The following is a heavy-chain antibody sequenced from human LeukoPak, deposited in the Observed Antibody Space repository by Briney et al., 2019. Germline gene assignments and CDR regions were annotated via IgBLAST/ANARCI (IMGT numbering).Heavy chain of an antibody. CDR3: ARDTGPYWYFDL. V-gene: IGHV4-59*01. CDR2: IYNSGTT. J-gene: IGHJ2*01. Sequence: SETLSLTCTVSGGSISSSYWNWIRQPPGKGLEWIGNIYNSGTTDYNPSLRSRVTISLDTSKNQISLKLSSVTAADTAVYCCARDTGPYWYFDLWGRGTLVTVSS. CDR1: GGSISSSY. D-gene: IGHD4-17*01.